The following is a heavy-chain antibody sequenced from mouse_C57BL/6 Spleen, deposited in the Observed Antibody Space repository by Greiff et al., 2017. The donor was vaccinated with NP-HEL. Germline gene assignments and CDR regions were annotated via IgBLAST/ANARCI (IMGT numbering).Heavy chain of an antibody. D-gene: IGHD2-5*01. Sequence: QVQLQQSGAELVKPGASVKLSCKASGYTFTSYWMHWVKQRPGQGLEWIGMIHPNSGSTNYNEKFKSKATLTVDKSSSTAYMQLSSLTSEDSAVYYCARSAYYSNYEDYWGQGTTLTVSS. V-gene: IGHV1-64*01. CDR1: GYTFTSYW. CDR3: ARSAYYSNYEDY. CDR2: IHPNSGST. J-gene: IGHJ2*01.